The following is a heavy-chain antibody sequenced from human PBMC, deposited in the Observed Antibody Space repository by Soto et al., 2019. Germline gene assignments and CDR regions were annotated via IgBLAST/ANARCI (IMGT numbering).Heavy chain of an antibody. Sequence: GGSLRLSCAASGFTFSSYWMSWVHQAPGKGLEWVANIKQDGSEKYYVDSVKGRFTISRDNAKNSLYLQMNSLRAEDTAVYYCSGSYYGPLDYWGQGTLVTVSS. D-gene: IGHD3-10*01. J-gene: IGHJ4*02. V-gene: IGHV3-7*05. CDR3: SGSYYGPLDY. CDR1: GFTFSSYW. CDR2: IKQDGSEK.